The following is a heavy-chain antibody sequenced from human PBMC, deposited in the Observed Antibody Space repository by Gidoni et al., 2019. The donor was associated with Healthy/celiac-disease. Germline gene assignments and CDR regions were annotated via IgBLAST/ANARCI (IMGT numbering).Heavy chain of an antibody. D-gene: IGHD3-3*01. J-gene: IGHJ4*02. V-gene: IGHV3-49*04. Sequence: EVQLVESGGGLVQPGRSLRLSCTASGFTFGDYAMSWVRQAPGKGRGWVGFIRSKANGGTTEYAASVKGRFTISRDDSKSIAYLQMNSLKTEDTAVYYCTRGNYDFWSGYYRYWGQGTLVTVSS. CDR1: GFTFGDYA. CDR3: TRGNYDFWSGYYRY. CDR2: IRSKANGGTT.